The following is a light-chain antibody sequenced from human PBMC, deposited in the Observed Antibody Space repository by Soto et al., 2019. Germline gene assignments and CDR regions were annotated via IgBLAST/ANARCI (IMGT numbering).Light chain of an antibody. V-gene: IGKV2-30*02. CDR2: RVS. CDR1: QSLVRSDGNTY. CDR3: MQGSDRPRT. J-gene: IGKJ1*01. Sequence: DALVIQLKVSLRVSLGQPASISCRSPQSLVRSDGNTYLNFVHQRPGQSPRRLLYRVSNRDSGVPDKFSGSGSGTNFSLKISWVGAYDVGVFYCMQGSDRPRTLGQGTKVDIK.